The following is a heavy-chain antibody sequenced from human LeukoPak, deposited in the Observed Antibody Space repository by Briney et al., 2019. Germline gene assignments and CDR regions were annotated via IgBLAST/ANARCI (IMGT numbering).Heavy chain of an antibody. Sequence: LIGYIYSSVRTYYNPSLKSRLTISVDTSKNQFSLKLSSVTAADTAVYYCARDEDGYNYVVYWGQGTLVTVSS. D-gene: IGHD5-12*01. J-gene: IGHJ4*02. CDR3: ARDEDGYNYVVY. V-gene: IGHV4-31*02. CDR2: IYSSVRT.